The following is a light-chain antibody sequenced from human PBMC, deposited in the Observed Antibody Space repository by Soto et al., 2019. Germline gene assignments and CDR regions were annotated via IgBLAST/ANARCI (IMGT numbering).Light chain of an antibody. J-gene: IGKJ5*01. CDR1: QSVESC. CDR3: QQRDSWPIT. Sequence: EIVLTQSPASLSLSPGERATLSCRASQSVESCLVWYQQNPGQAPRLLIFGASNRATGIPARFSGSGSGTDFTLTINSLEPEDFAVYYCQQRDSWPITFGQGTRLEIK. CDR2: GAS. V-gene: IGKV3-11*01.